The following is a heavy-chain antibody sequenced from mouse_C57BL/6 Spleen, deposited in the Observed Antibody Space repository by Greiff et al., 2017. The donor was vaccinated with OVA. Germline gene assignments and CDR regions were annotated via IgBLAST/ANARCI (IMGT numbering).Heavy chain of an antibody. CDR1: GYTFTSYW. CDR2: INPSNGGT. V-gene: IGHV1-53*01. Sequence: VQLQQSGTELVKPGASVKLSCKASGYTFTSYWMHWVKQRPGQGLEWIGNINPSNGGTNYNEKFKSKATLTVDKSSSTAYMQLSSLTSEDSAVYYCARGVDGYLAWFAYWGQGTLVTVSA. D-gene: IGHD2-3*01. CDR3: ARGVDGYLAWFAY. J-gene: IGHJ3*01.